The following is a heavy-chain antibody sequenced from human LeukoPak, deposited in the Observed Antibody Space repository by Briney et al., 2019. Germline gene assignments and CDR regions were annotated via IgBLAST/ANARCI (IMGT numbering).Heavy chain of an antibody. CDR3: AKWGDYDVLTGYYVSDY. CDR2: ITGSGGNT. D-gene: IGHD3-9*01. CDR1: GFTFSNYA. V-gene: IGHV3-23*01. J-gene: IGHJ4*02. Sequence: GGSLRRSCAASGFTFSNYAMSWVRQAPGKGLEWVSAITGSGGNTYYADSVKGRFTISRDNSKNTVFLQMTSLRGEDTAVYYCAKWGDYDVLTGYYVSDYWGQGTLVTVSS.